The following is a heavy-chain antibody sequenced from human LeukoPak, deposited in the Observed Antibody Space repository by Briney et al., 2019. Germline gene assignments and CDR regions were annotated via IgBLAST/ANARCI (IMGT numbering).Heavy chain of an antibody. V-gene: IGHV3-66*01. CDR1: GFTFSSYW. D-gene: IGHD2/OR15-2a*01. CDR2: IYSGGNT. Sequence: PGGSLRLSCAASGFTFSSYWMSWVRQAPGKGLEWVSVIYSGGNTYYADSVKGRFTISRDNSQNTLFLQMNSLRAEDTAMYYCAREASMNAGRWFDPWGQGTLVTVSS. CDR3: AREASMNAGRWFDP. J-gene: IGHJ5*02.